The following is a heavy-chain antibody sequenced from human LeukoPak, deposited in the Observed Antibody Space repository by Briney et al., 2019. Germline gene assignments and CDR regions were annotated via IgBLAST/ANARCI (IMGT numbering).Heavy chain of an antibody. CDR3: AKDRGFWSGYSAD. D-gene: IGHD3-3*01. CDR2: IGTAGDT. J-gene: IGHJ4*02. CDR1: GLTFSSYD. V-gene: IGHV3-13*01. Sequence: GGSLRLSCAATGLTFSSYDMHWVRQATGKGLEWVSAIGTAGDTYYPDSVKGRFTISRDNSKNTLYLQMNSLRAEDTAVYYCAKDRGFWSGYSADWGQGTLVTVSS.